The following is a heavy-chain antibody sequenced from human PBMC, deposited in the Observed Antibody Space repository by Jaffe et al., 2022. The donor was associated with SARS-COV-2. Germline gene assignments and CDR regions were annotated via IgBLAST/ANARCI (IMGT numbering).Heavy chain of an antibody. J-gene: IGHJ3*02. V-gene: IGHV3-23*04. CDR2: ISGSGDTK. CDR1: GFSFTPYG. D-gene: IGHD3-22*01. Sequence: EEQLVESGGGLVQPGGSLRLSCAASGFSFTPYGMSWVRQAPGKGLEWVSSISGSGDTKYYADSVKGRFTVSRDNSKNTLYLQMNSLRDEDTAVYYCANGYYYHGSPYWLHNALDIWGQGTMVTVSS. CDR3: ANGYYYHGSPYWLHNALDI.